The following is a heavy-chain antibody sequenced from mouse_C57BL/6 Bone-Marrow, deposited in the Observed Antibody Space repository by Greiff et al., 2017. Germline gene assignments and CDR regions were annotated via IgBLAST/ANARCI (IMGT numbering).Heavy chain of an antibody. CDR1: GYTFTSYG. Sequence: QVQLKESGAELARPGASVKLSCKASGYTFTSYGISWVKQRTGQGLEWIGEIYPRSGNTYYNEKFKGKATLTADKDSSTAYLELRSRTSEDSAVYFCARFITTVVAPIWYAMDYWGQGTSVTVSS. V-gene: IGHV1-81*01. CDR3: ARFITTVVAPIWYAMDY. J-gene: IGHJ4*01. CDR2: IYPRSGNT. D-gene: IGHD1-1*01.